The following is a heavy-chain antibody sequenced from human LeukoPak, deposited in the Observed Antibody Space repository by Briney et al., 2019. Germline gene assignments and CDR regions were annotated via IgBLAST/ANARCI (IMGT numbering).Heavy chain of an antibody. Sequence: SETLSLTCTVSGGSISSGGYYWGWLRQPPGKGLEWIGSIYHVGGTYYNPSLKSRVTISIDTSKNQFSLRLTSVTAADTAIYYCARDGRSGYEDLWGPGTLVTVSS. CDR3: ARDGRSGYEDL. CDR2: IYHVGGT. J-gene: IGHJ5*02. CDR1: GGSISSGGYY. V-gene: IGHV4-39*07. D-gene: IGHD5-12*01.